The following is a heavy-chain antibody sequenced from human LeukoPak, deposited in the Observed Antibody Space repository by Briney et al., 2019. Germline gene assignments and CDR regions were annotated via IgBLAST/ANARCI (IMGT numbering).Heavy chain of an antibody. CDR3: ARKLAL. CDR1: GFTFSSYS. J-gene: IGHJ4*02. Sequence: GGSLRLSCVGSGFTFSSYSMNWVRQAPGKGLEWVALIGSGGDTIYYADSVKGRFTISRDNAKNSLFLQMNSLREEDTAVYFCARKLALWGQGTLVTVSS. CDR2: IGSGGDTI. V-gene: IGHV3-48*02.